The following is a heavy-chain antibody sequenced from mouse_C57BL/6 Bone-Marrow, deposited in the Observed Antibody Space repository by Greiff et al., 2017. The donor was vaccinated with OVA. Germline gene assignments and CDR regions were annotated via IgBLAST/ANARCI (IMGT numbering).Heavy chain of an antibody. CDR2: IYPGGGYT. Sequence: VKLMESGAELVRPGTSVKMSCKASGYTFTNYWIGWAKQRPGHGLEWIGDIYPGGGYTNYNEKFKGKATLTADKSSSTAYMQFSSLTSEDSAICYCARSDSYGYDYFDYWGQGTTRTVSS. V-gene: IGHV1-63*01. CDR1: GYTFTNYW. CDR3: ARSDSYGYDYFDY. J-gene: IGHJ2*01. D-gene: IGHD2-2*01.